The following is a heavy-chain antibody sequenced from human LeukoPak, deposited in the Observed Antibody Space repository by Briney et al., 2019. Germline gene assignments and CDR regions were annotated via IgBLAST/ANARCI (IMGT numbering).Heavy chain of an antibody. CDR2: ISTSGSSI. CDR3: ARIPRYCSGGSCFSLDY. V-gene: IGHV3-48*03. CDR1: GFTFSSYE. J-gene: IGHJ4*02. Sequence: GGSLRLSCAASGFTFSSYEMNWVRQAPGKGLEWVSYISTSGSSIYYADSVKGRFTISRDNAKNSLYLQMNSLRAEDTAVYYCARIPRYCSGGSCFSLDYWGQGTLVTVSS. D-gene: IGHD2-15*01.